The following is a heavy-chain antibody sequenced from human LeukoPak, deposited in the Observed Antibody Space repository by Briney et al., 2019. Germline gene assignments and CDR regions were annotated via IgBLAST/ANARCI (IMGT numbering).Heavy chain of an antibody. CDR3: ANTMVRGSYNMDV. CDR2: IYSGGST. CDR1: GFTVSSNY. Sequence: GGSLRLSCAASGFTVSSNYMSWVRQAPGKGLEWVSVIYSGGSTYYADSVKGRFTISRDNSKNTLYLQLSSLRAEDTAVYYCANTMVRGSYNMDVWGQGTTVSASS. D-gene: IGHD3-10*01. V-gene: IGHV3-53*01. J-gene: IGHJ6*02.